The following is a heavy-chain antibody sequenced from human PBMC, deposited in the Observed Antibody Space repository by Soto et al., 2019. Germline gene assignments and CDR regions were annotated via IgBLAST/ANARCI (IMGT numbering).Heavy chain of an antibody. V-gene: IGHV3-21*01. J-gene: IGHJ4*02. D-gene: IGHD3-9*01. CDR3: AGAPRGGGYYDILTGYYNFDY. CDR2: ISSSSSYI. Sequence: GGSLRLSCAASGFTFSSYSMNWVRQAPGKGLEWVSSISSSSSYIYYADSVKGRFTISRDNAKNSLYLQMNSLRAEDTAVYYCAGAPRGGGYYDILTGYYNFDYWGQGTLVTVSS. CDR1: GFTFSSYS.